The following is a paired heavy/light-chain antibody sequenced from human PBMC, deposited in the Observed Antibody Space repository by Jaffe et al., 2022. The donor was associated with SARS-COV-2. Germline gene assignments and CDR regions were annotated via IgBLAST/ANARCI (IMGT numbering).Heavy chain of an antibody. CDR1: RFTFSSYA. Sequence: EVQLVESGGGLVQPGGSLRLSCAASRFTFSSYAMSWVRQAPGKGLEWVSAISGTGGSTYYADAVKGRFTISRDNSKSTLSLQMNSLRAEDTAVYYCAKGDDILTAYYNGAPQYYFYYMDVWGKGTTVTVSS. D-gene: IGHD3-9*01. V-gene: IGHV3-23*04. CDR3: AKGDDILTAYYNGAPQYYFYYMDV. CDR2: ISGTGGST. J-gene: IGHJ6*03.
Light chain of an antibody. CDR2: NVS. Sequence: QSALTQPASVSGSPGQSITISCTGTSSDVGGYKYVSWYQQHPGKAPKLMIYNVSNRPSGVSNRFSGSKSGNTASLTISGLQAEDEADYYCSSYTSSSTVVFGGGTKLTVL. CDR3: SSYTSSSTVV. V-gene: IGLV2-14*01. J-gene: IGLJ3*02. CDR1: SSDVGGYKY.